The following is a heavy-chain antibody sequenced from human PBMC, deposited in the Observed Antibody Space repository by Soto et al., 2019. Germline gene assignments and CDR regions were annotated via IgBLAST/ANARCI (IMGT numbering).Heavy chain of an antibody. Sequence: QVQLQESGPGLVKPSGTLSLTCAVSGGSISSSNWWSWVRQPPGKGLEWIGEIYHSGSTNYNPSLKSRLTLAVDKSKNQCSLKLRSGTAADPAVYYCAKVSGSSYYGMDVWGQGTTVTVAS. CDR3: AKVSGSSYYGMDV. CDR1: GGSISSSNW. CDR2: IYHSGST. V-gene: IGHV4-4*02. D-gene: IGHD1-26*01. J-gene: IGHJ6*02.